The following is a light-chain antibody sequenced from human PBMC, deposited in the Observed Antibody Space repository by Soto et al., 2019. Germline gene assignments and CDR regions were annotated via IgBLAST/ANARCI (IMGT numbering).Light chain of an antibody. J-gene: IGKJ5*01. CDR3: LQLNSYPIT. CDR1: QAIKND. Sequence: SQSPASLSASIGDSVTITCRTSQAIKNDLTWYQQKPGEAPKVLIFAASSLRAGVPSRFSGSGSGTDFTLTISSLQPEDFATYYCLQLNSYPITFGQGTRLAIK. CDR2: AAS. V-gene: IGKV1-17*01.